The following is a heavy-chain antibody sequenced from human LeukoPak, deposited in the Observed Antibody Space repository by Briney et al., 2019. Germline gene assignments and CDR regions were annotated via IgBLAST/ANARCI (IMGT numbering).Heavy chain of an antibody. CDR1: GFTFSSYE. Sequence: GGSLRLSCAASGFTFSSYEMNWVRQAPGKGLEWVSYISSSGSTIYYADSVKGRFTISRDNAKNSLYLQMNSLRAEDTAVYYCAREYYSLNYWGQGALVTVSS. D-gene: IGHD3-10*01. V-gene: IGHV3-48*03. CDR3: AREYYSLNY. J-gene: IGHJ4*02. CDR2: ISSSGSTI.